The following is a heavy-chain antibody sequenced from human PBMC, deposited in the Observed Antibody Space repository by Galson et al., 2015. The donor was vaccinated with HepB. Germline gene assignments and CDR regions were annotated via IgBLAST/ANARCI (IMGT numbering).Heavy chain of an antibody. CDR1: GYTFTSYD. D-gene: IGHD2-21*02. CDR3: ARVSSVWGLAEYFDL. J-gene: IGHJ2*01. V-gene: IGHV1-8*01. Sequence: SVKVSCKASGYTFTSYDINWVRQATGQGLEWMGWMNPNSGNTGYAQKFQGRVTMTRNTSISTAYMELSSLRSEDTAVYYCARVSSVWGLAEYFDLWGRGTLVTVSS. CDR2: MNPNSGNT.